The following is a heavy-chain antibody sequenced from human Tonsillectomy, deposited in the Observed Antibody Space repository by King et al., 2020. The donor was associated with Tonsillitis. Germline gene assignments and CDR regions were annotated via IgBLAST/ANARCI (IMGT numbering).Heavy chain of an antibody. V-gene: IGHV3-30*18. Sequence: VQLVESGGGVVQPGRSLRLSCAASGFTFSGYGMHWVRQAPGKGLEWVAVISFDGDNRYYADSVKGRFTISRDDSKNTLYRQMNSLRTEDTAVYYCAKESFYDFWSGYYTYHMDVWGQGTTVTVSS. D-gene: IGHD3-3*01. J-gene: IGHJ6*02. CDR2: ISFDGDNR. CDR1: GFTFSGYG. CDR3: AKESFYDFWSGYYTYHMDV.